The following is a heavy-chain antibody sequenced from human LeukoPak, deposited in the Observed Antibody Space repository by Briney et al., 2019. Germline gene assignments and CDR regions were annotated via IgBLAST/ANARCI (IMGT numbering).Heavy chain of an antibody. Sequence: ISTRTTSKYYPDSVEGRFTISTDNPKNSLYLQMNSLRGEHTAVYYCARGRLGSGPNWFDPWGQGTLVTVSS. V-gene: IGHV3-21*01. J-gene: IGHJ5*02. CDR3: ARGRLGSGPNWFDP. D-gene: IGHD6-19*01. CDR2: ISTRTTSK.